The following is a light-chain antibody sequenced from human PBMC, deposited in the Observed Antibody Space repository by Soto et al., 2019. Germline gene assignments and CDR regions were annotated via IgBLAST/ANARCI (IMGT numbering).Light chain of an antibody. J-gene: IGLJ1*01. CDR2: EVS. V-gene: IGLV2-14*01. CDR3: SSYTTSSTYV. CDR1: SSDVGTYNY. Sequence: QSVLTQPASVSGSPGQSITISCTGTSSDVGTYNYVSWYQQHPGKAPKLMIYEVSNRPSGVSNRFSGSKSGNTASLTISGLQAEDEADYHFSSYTTSSTYVFGTGTKVTVL.